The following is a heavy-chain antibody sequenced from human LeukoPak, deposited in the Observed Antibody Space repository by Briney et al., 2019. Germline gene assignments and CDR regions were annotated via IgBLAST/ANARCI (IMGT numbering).Heavy chain of an antibody. CDR2: IIPIFGTA. CDR1: GGTFSSYT. CDR3: ARDGDTAMVAWGYYYMDV. Sequence: SVKVSCKASGGTFSSYTISWVRQAPGQGLEWMGGIIPIFGTANYAQKFQGRVTITADESTSTAYMELSSLRSEDTAVYYCARDGDTAMVAWGYYYMDVWGKGTTVTVSS. J-gene: IGHJ6*03. D-gene: IGHD5-18*01. V-gene: IGHV1-69*13.